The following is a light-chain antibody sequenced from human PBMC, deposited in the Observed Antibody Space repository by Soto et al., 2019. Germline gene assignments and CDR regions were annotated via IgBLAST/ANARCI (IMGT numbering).Light chain of an antibody. CDR1: SNDIGLYDY. V-gene: IGLV2-14*01. J-gene: IGLJ1*01. CDR3: TSLTISATDV. Sequence: QSALTQPASVSGSPGQSITISCTGTSNDIGLYDYVSWYQGHPGKAPRLIIYDVTHRPSGVSSRFSGSKSGNTASLTISGLQAEDEADYYCTSLTISATDVFGSGTKLTVL. CDR2: DVT.